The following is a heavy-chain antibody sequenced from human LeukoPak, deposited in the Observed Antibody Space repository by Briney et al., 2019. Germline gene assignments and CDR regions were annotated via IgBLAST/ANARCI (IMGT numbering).Heavy chain of an antibody. CDR3: ARDELMVYATNWFDP. D-gene: IGHD2-8*01. V-gene: IGHV1-2*02. J-gene: IGHJ5*02. CDR2: INPNSGGT. Sequence: ASVKVSCKASGYTFTSYGISWARQAPGQGLEWMGWINPNSGGTNYAQKFQGRVTMTRDTSISTAYMELSRLRSDDTAVYYCARDELMVYATNWFDPWGQGTLVTVSS. CDR1: GYTFTSYG.